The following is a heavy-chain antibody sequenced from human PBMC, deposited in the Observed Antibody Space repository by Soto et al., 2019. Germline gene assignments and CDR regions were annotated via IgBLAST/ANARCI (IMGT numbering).Heavy chain of an antibody. D-gene: IGHD6-13*01. Sequence: QVQLVESGGGVVQPGRSLRLCYAASRFTFSSYGMHWVRQAPGKGLEWVALISHDGSNKYYPDSVKGRFTISRDNSKNTLYLQMNSLRTVDTAVYYCAAGLYFFDYCGQGTLVIVSS. CDR2: ISHDGSNK. V-gene: IGHV3-30*03. J-gene: IGHJ4*02. CDR1: RFTFSSYG. CDR3: AAGLYFFDY.